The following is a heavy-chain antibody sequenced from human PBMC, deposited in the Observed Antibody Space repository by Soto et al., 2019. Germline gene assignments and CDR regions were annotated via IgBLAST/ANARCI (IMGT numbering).Heavy chain of an antibody. CDR3: AKGHVFVAPQNGRSFDS. J-gene: IGHJ4*02. CDR2: ITSSGGTT. Sequence: GGSLRLSCAASGFTFSHFEMIWVRQAQGKGLEWISYITSSGGTTYYADSVKGRFTISRDNTKNSLYLQMNSLRAEDTAVYYCAKGHVFVAPQNGRSFDSWGQGSLVTVSS. CDR1: GFTFSHFE. V-gene: IGHV3-48*03. D-gene: IGHD2-21*01.